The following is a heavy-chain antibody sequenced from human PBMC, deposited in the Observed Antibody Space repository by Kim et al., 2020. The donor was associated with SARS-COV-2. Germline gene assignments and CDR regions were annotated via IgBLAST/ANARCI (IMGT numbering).Heavy chain of an antibody. J-gene: IGHJ4*02. Sequence: PPLKSRVTISVDTSKTQFSLKLSSVSAADTAVYYCARRVVDRKNWGLFDYWGQGTLVTVSS. D-gene: IGHD2-2*01. V-gene: IGHV4-39*01. CDR3: ARRVVDRKNWGLFDY.